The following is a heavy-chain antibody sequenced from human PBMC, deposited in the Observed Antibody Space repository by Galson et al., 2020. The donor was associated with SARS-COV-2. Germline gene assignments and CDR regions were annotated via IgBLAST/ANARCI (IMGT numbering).Heavy chain of an antibody. V-gene: IGHV3-7*01. CDR1: GFTFSSYW. J-gene: IGHJ3*02. CDR2: IKQDGSEK. CDR3: ARRHLDYYDSSGYYFEGAFDI. Sequence: QLGESLKISCAASGFTFSSYWMSWVRQAPGKGLEWVANIKQDGSEKYYVDSVKGRFTISRDNAKNSLYLQMNSLRAEDTAVYYCARRHLDYYDSSGYYFEGAFDIWGQGTMVTVSS. D-gene: IGHD3-22*01.